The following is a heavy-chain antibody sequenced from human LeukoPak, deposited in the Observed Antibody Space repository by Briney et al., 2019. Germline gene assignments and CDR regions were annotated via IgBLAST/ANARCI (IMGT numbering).Heavy chain of an antibody. D-gene: IGHD4-17*01. CDR2: ISSNGGST. V-gene: IGHV3-64*01. J-gene: IGHJ4*02. Sequence: PGGSLRLSCAASGFTFSSYAMHWVRQAPGKGLEYVSAISSNGGSTYYANSVKGRFTISRDNSKNTLYLQMGSLRAEDMAVYYCARRRHYGDYDDYWGQGTLVTVSS. CDR3: ARRRHYGDYDDY. CDR1: GFTFSSYA.